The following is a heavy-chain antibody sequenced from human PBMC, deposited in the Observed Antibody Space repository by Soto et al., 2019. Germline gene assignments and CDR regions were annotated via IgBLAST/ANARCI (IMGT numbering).Heavy chain of an antibody. V-gene: IGHV1-3*01. J-gene: IGHJ4*02. CDR2: INAGNGNT. D-gene: IGHD2-21*02. Sequence: GASVKVSCKASGYTFTGYYMHWVRQAPGQRLEWMGWINAGNGNTKYSQKFQGRVTITRDTSASTAYMELSSLRSEDTAVYYCARGYYCGGDCYFFDYWGQGTLVTVSS. CDR1: GYTFTGYY. CDR3: ARGYYCGGDCYFFDY.